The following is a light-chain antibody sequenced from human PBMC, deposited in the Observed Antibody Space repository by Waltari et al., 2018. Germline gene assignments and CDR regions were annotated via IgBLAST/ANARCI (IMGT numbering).Light chain of an antibody. J-gene: IGLJ3*02. CDR1: SASVTSPSH. CDR3: SLYMGSGIWV. Sequence: QTVVTQEPSLSVYPGGTVTLTFAFRSASVTSPSHPTWYQQPPGQPPRTLIYKGYRRSSGVPDRFSGSIFGNKAVLTITGAQADDECDYYCSLYMGSGIWVFGGGTKLTVL. V-gene: IGLV8-61*01. CDR2: KGY.